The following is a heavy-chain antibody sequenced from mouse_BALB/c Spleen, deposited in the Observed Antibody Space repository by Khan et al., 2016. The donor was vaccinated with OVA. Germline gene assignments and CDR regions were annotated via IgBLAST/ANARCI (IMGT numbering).Heavy chain of an antibody. CDR1: GYSITTDYA. J-gene: IGHJ2*01. Sequence: EVQLQESGPGLVKPSQSLSLTCTVTGYSITTDYAWNWIRQFPGNKLEWMGFISYSGNTKYNPSLKSRISITRDTSKNQFFLQLKSVTTADTARYYCARVYGGDFDYWGKGTTLTVSS. CDR3: ARVYGGDFDY. CDR2: ISYSGNT. D-gene: IGHD1-1*01. V-gene: IGHV3-2*02.